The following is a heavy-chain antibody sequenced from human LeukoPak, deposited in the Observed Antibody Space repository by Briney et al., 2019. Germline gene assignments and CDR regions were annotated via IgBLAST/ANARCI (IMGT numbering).Heavy chain of an antibody. J-gene: IGHJ2*01. CDR2: IYTSGST. CDR1: GGSISSYY. D-gene: IGHD6-6*01. Sequence: SETLSLTCTVSGGSISSYYWSWIRQPAGKGLEWIGRIYTSGSTNYNPSLKSRVTMSVDTSKNQFSLKLSSVTAADTAVYYCARGRYSSSSGTRYFDHWGRGTLVTVSS. CDR3: ARGRYSSSSGTRYFDH. V-gene: IGHV4-4*07.